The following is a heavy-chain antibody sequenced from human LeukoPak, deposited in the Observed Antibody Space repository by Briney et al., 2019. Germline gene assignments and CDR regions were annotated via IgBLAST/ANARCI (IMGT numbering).Heavy chain of an antibody. V-gene: IGHV4-59*02. Sequence: SETLSLTCTVSGVSVSSYYWSWIRQPPGKGLEWIGYIYYSGSTNYNPSLKSRVTISVDTSKNQFSLKLSSVTAADTAVYYCASYGTAYWGQGTLVTVSS. CDR3: ASYGTAY. D-gene: IGHD2-21*02. CDR2: IYYSGST. CDR1: GVSVSSYY. J-gene: IGHJ4*02.